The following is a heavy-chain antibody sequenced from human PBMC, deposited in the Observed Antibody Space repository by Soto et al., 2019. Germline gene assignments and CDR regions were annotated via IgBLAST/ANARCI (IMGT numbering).Heavy chain of an antibody. CDR1: GYTFTSYG. Sequence: QVQLVQSGAEVKKPGASVKVSCKASGYTFTSYGISWVRQAPGQGLEWMGWISAYNGNTKYAQKLQGRVTMTTDTARSTAYKELSRLKSDDTVLYCGAGDNGYESDYWGQGTLVTVSS. V-gene: IGHV1-18*01. J-gene: IGHJ4*02. CDR2: ISAYNGNT. D-gene: IGHD5-12*01. CDR3: AGDNGYESDY.